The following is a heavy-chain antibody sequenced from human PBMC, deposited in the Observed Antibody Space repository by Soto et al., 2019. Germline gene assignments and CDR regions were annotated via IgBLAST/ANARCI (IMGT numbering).Heavy chain of an antibody. CDR3: ALRLGDPGRLYFDY. J-gene: IGHJ4*02. V-gene: IGHV4-59*12. D-gene: IGHD3-16*01. CDR1: GGSISSYY. Sequence: SETLSLTCTVSGGSISSYYWSWIRQPPGKGLEWIGYIYYSGSTNYNPSLKSRVTISVDTSKNQFSLKLSSVTAADTAVYYCALRLGDPGRLYFDYWGQRTLVTVSS. CDR2: IYYSGST.